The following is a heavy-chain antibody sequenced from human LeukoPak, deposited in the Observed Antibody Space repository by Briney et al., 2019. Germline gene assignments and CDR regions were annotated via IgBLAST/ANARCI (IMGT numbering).Heavy chain of an antibody. J-gene: IGHJ6*03. D-gene: IGHD3-16*01. CDR1: GGTFSSYA. CDR3: TVSGGSYYYYYYVDV. CDR2: ITPIFGTA. V-gene: IGHV1-69*05. Sequence: ASVKVSCKASGGTFSSYAISWVRQAPGRGLEWMGGITPIFGTANYAQKFQGRVTITTDESTSTAYMELSSLRSEDTAVYYCTVSGGSYYYYYYVDVWGKGTTVTVSS.